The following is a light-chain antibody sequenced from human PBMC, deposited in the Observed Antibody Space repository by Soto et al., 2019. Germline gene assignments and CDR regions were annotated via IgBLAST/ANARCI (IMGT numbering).Light chain of an antibody. CDR1: QSVHTF. CDR2: DTS. Sequence: EIVLTQSPGTLSLSPGGRATLSCRASQSVHTFLAWYQQRPGQSPRLLISDTSNRATGIPARFSGSGSGTDFTLSISSLEPEDFAVYYCHQRFKWPLTFGGGTRVEIK. CDR3: HQRFKWPLT. J-gene: IGKJ4*01. V-gene: IGKV3-11*01.